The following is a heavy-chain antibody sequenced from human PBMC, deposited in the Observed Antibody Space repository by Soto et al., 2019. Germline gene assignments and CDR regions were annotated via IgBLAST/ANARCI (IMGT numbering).Heavy chain of an antibody. CDR2: IHYSGTS. CDR1: GFTVSSNY. V-gene: IGHV4-39*01. D-gene: IGHD2-21*01. CDR3: ARHWIAGSSIP. J-gene: IGHJ5*02. Sequence: GSLRLSCAASGFTVSSNYMSWVRQAPGKGLELIGSIHYSGTSYYNPSLKSRVTIFVDTSKNQLSLKLSSVTAADTAVYSCARHWIAGSSIPWGQGTMVTVSS.